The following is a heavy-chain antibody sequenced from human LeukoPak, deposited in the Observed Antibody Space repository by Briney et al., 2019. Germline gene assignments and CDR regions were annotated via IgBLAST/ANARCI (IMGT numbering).Heavy chain of an antibody. J-gene: IGHJ4*02. CDR1: GFTLGGYA. Sequence: GESLRLSCAGSGFTLGGYAMSWVRQAPGKGLEWVSAISGNGYNTYYADSVKGRFTISSESSGNTLYLQMHNLRAEDTAVYYCAKGVRLWFAFYFDYWGQGTLVTVSS. D-gene: IGHD3-10*01. CDR3: AKGVRLWFAFYFDY. CDR2: ISGNGYNT. V-gene: IGHV3-23*01.